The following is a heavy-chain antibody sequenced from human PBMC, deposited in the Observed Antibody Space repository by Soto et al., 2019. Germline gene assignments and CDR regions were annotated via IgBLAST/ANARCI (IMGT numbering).Heavy chain of an antibody. V-gene: IGHV4-61*01. D-gene: IGHD3-22*01. Sequence: PSETLSLTCTVSGGSVSSGSYYCRWIRQPPGKGPEWIGYIYYSGSTNYNPSLKSRVTISVDTSKNQFSLKLSSVTAADTAVYYCARGVDYYDSSGYYFQAAFDIWGQGTMVT. J-gene: IGHJ3*02. CDR3: ARGVDYYDSSGYYFQAAFDI. CDR1: GGSVSSGSYY. CDR2: IYYSGST.